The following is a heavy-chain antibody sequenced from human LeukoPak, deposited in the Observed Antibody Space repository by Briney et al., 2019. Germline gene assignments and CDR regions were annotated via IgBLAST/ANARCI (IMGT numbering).Heavy chain of an antibody. Sequence: GGSLRLSCAASGFTFSSYETNWVRQAPGKGLEWVSYISSSGSIKYYADSVKGRFTISRDNAKNSLYLQMNSLRAEDTAVYYCARDNWNDEDYFDYWGQGTLVTVSS. CDR1: GFTFSSYE. D-gene: IGHD1-20*01. CDR2: ISSSGSIK. CDR3: ARDNWNDEDYFDY. J-gene: IGHJ4*02. V-gene: IGHV3-48*03.